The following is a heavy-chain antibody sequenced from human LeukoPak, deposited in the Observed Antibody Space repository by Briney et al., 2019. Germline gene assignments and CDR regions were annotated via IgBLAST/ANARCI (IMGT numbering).Heavy chain of an antibody. CDR1: GFTFSSYG. CDR2: ISSSSSAI. CDR3: ARGGAARPDY. Sequence: GGSLRLSCAASGFTFSSYGINWVRQTPGKGLEWVSYISSSSSAINYADSVRGRFTISRDNAKNSLYLQMNSLRPEDTAVYYRARGGAARPDYWGQGTLVTVSS. J-gene: IGHJ4*02. V-gene: IGHV3-48*01. D-gene: IGHD6-6*01.